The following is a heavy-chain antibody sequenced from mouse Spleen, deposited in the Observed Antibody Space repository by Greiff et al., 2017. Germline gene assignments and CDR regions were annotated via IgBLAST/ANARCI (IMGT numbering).Heavy chain of an antibody. Sequence: QVQLKQPGAELVMPGASVKLSCKASGYTFTSYWMHWVKQRPGQGLEWIGEIDPSDSYTNYNQKFKGKATLTVDKSSSTAYMQLSSLTSEDSAVYYCASTGTRYFDYWGQGTTLTVSS. J-gene: IGHJ2*01. CDR3: ASTGTRYFDY. D-gene: IGHD4-1*01. CDR2: IDPSDSYT. V-gene: IGHV1-69*01. CDR1: GYTFTSYW.